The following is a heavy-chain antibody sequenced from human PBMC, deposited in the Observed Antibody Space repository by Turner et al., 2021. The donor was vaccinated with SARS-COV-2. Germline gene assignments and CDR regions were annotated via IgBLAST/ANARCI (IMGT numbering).Heavy chain of an antibody. CDR1: GYTFTSYY. CDR2: INPSGGST. D-gene: IGHD5-12*01. CDR3: AREGTPYGGYSHLDY. V-gene: IGHV1-46*03. J-gene: IGHJ4*02. Sequence: VSCKASGYTFTSYYMHWVRQAPGQWLEWMGIINPSGGSTRYAQKFQGRVTMTRDTSTSTVYMELSSLRSEDTAVYYCAREGTPYGGYSHLDYWGQGTLVTVSS.